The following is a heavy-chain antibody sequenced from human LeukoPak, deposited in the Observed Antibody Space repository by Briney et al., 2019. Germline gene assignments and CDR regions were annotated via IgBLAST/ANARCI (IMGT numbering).Heavy chain of an antibody. CDR2: ISYDGSNK. Sequence: GGSLRLSCAASGFTFSSYAIHWVRQAPGKGLEWVAVISYDGSNKYYADSVKGRFTISRDNSKNTLYLQMNSLRAEDTAVYYWARGGDIVVVPAAMYVPYYFDYWGQGTLVTVSS. V-gene: IGHV3-30*04. J-gene: IGHJ4*02. CDR3: ARGGDIVVVPAAMYVPYYFDY. CDR1: GFTFSSYA. D-gene: IGHD2-2*01.